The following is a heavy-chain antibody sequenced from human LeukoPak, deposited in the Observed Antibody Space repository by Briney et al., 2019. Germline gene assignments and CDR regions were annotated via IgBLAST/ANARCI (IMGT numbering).Heavy chain of an antibody. Sequence: ASVKVSCKASGYTFTAYYMHWVRPAPGQGPAWTGWINPNSGVTNHAQKFQGRVIMTSDTSISTAYMEFSRLRSDDTAMYYCARDLGVTVRPFSLFYWGQGTLVTVSS. J-gene: IGHJ4*02. D-gene: IGHD6-6*01. CDR1: GYTFTAYY. CDR3: ARDLGVTVRPFSLFY. CDR2: INPNSGVT. V-gene: IGHV1-2*02.